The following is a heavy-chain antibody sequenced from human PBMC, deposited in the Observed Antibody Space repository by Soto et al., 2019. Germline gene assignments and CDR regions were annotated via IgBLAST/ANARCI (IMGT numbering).Heavy chain of an antibody. CDR3: ARIPNSLYCTNGVCHYYYYGMDV. Sequence: SGPTLVNPTQTLTLTCTFSGFSLSTSGMCVSWIRQPPGKALEWLALIDWDDDKYYSTSLKTRLTISKDTSKNQVVLTMTNMDPVDTATYYCARIPNSLYCTNGVCHYYYYGMDVWGQGTTVTVSS. CDR1: GFSLSTSGMC. J-gene: IGHJ6*02. D-gene: IGHD2-8*01. V-gene: IGHV2-70*01. CDR2: IDWDDDK.